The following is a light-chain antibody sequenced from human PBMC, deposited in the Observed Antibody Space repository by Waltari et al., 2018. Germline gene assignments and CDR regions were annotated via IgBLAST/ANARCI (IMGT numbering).Light chain of an antibody. CDR2: RAS. CDR1: QTISSW. Sequence: DIQMTQSPSTLAASAGDRVTTPCRASQTISSWLAWYQQQPGKAPRLLIYRASTLESGVPDRFSGSGSGTDFTLKISRMEAEDVGVYYCMQSKEVPTTFGQGTKVEIK. J-gene: IGKJ1*01. CDR3: MQSKEVPTT. V-gene: IGKV1-5*03.